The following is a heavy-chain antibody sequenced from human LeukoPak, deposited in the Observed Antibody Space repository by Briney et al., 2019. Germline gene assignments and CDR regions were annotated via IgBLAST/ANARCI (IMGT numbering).Heavy chain of an antibody. CDR1: GGSISSGSYY. CDR3: ARERGEEHVLRYFDWSTGGAFDI. J-gene: IGHJ3*02. V-gene: IGHV4-61*02. CDR2: IYTSGST. D-gene: IGHD3-9*01. Sequence: PSQTLSLTCTVSGGSISSGSYYWSWIRQPAGKGLEWIGRIYTSGSTNYNPSLKSRVTISVDTSKNQFSLKLSSVTAADTAVYYCARERGEEHVLRYFDWSTGGAFDIWGQGTMVTVSS.